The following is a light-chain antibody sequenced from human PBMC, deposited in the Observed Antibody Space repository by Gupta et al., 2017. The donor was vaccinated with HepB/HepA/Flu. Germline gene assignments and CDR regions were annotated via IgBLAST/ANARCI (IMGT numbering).Light chain of an antibody. CDR2: DNN. CDR1: SSNIGAGYA. CDR3: QSYDSSVSGPWV. V-gene: IGLV1-40*01. J-gene: IGLJ3*02. Sequence: QSVLTQPPSVSGAPGQRVTIFCTGSSSNIGAGYAVHSYQHLRGTARRLLIYDNNNRPSGVPDRSSGSKSGTSASLAIPGLQAEDEADYYGQSYDSSVSGPWVFGVGTKLTVL.